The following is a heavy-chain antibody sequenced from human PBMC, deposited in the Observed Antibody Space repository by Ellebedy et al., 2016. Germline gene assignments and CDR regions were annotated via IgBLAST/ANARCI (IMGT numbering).Heavy chain of an antibody. CDR2: IFYSGST. J-gene: IGHJ4*02. Sequence: SETLSLTCTVSGGSISSYYWSWIRQPPGKGLEWIGYIFYSGSTNYNPSLKSRVTISVDTSKNQFSLKLSSVTAADTAVYYCARVDSSGWYWMDYWGQGTLVTVSS. CDR1: GGSISSYY. V-gene: IGHV4-59*08. D-gene: IGHD6-19*01. CDR3: ARVDSSGWYWMDY.